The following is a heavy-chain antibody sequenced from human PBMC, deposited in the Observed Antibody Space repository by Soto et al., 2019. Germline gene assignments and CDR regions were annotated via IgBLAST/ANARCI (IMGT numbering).Heavy chain of an antibody. J-gene: IGHJ4*02. D-gene: IGHD3-22*01. Sequence: SETLSLTCTVSGGSISSGDYYWSWIRQPPGKGLEWIGYIYYSGSTYYNPSLKSRVTISVDTSKNQFSLKLSSVTAADTAVYYCASHGGYYDSSGYYYSYFDYWGQGALVTVSS. V-gene: IGHV4-30-4*01. CDR3: ASHGGYYDSSGYYYSYFDY. CDR2: IYYSGST. CDR1: GGSISSGDYY.